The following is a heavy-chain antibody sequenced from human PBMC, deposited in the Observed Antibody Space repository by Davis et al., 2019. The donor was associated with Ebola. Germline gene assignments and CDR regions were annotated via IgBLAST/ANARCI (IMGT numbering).Heavy chain of an antibody. CDR2: IYYSGST. D-gene: IGHD3-10*01. CDR3: ARPLWFGELLSIDAFDI. Sequence: LETLSLTCTVSGGSISSYYWSWIRQPPGKGLEWIGYIYYSGSTNSNPSLKSRVTISVDTSKNQFSLKLSSVTAADTAVYYCARPLWFGELLSIDAFDIWGQGTMVTVSS. V-gene: IGHV4-59*08. CDR1: GGSISSYY. J-gene: IGHJ3*02.